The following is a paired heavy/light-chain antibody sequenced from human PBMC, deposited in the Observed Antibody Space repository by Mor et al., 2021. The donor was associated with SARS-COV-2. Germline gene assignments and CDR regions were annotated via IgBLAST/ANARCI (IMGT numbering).Heavy chain of an antibody. V-gene: IGHV3-30-3*01. CDR2: ISYDGSNK. J-gene: IGHJ6*02. Sequence: QVQLVESGGGVVQPGRSLRLSCAASGFTFSSYAMHWVRQAPGKGLEWVAVISYDGSNKYYADSVKGRFTISRDNSKNTLYLQMNSLRAEDTAVYYCARDYLPYYYDSSDVYYYYYGMDVWGQGTTVTVSS. CDR3: ARDYLPYYYDSSDVYYYYYGMDV. CDR1: GFTFSSYA. D-gene: IGHD3-22*01.
Light chain of an antibody. CDR3: QQANSFPRT. Sequence: DIQMTQSPSSVSASVGDRVTITCRASQGISSWLAWYQQKPGKAPKLLIYAASSLQSGVPSRFSGSGSGTDFTLTISRLQPEDFATYYCQQANSFPRTFGQGTKVEIK. CDR2: AAS. J-gene: IGKJ1*01. CDR1: QGISSW. V-gene: IGKV1-12*01.